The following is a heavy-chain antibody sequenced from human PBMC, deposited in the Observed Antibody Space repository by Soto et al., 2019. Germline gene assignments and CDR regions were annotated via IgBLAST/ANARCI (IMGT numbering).Heavy chain of an antibody. Sequence: GGSLRLSCAASGFTVSSNYMSWVRQAPGKGLEWVSVIYSGGSTYYADSVKGRFTISRDNSKNTLYLQMNSLRAEDTDVYYCARDDFWSGYYSDAFDIWGQGTRVTVSS. J-gene: IGHJ3*02. CDR3: ARDDFWSGYYSDAFDI. CDR1: GFTVSSNY. V-gene: IGHV3-53*01. D-gene: IGHD3-3*01. CDR2: IYSGGST.